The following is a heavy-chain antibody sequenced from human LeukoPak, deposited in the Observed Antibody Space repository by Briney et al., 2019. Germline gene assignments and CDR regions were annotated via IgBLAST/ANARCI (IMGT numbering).Heavy chain of an antibody. J-gene: IGHJ3*02. CDR2: IYYSGST. V-gene: IGHV4-59*01. CDR3: ARYAMVRGVIGAPFAFDI. CDR1: GGSISSYY. Sequence: SETLSLTCTVSGGSISSYYWSWIRQPPGKGLEWIGYIYYSGSTNYNPSLKSRVTISVDTSKNQFSLKLSFVTAADTAVYYCARYAMVRGVIGAPFAFDIWGQGTMVTVSS. D-gene: IGHD3-10*01.